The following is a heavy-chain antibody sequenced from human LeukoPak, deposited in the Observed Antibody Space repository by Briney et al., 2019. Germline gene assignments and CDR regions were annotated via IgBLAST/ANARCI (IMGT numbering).Heavy chain of an antibody. CDR2: LSYDGST. CDR3: ARGYRSGYDYAWVNFDY. Sequence: SETLSLACTVSGASISGYYWAWIRQPPGKGLEWIGYLSYDGSTNYNPSLGGRVTMSVDTSKDQISLNLSSVSAADTAIYYCARGYRSGYDYAWVNFDYWGQGKLVTVSS. J-gene: IGHJ4*02. CDR1: GASISGYY. D-gene: IGHD5-12*01. V-gene: IGHV4-59*01.